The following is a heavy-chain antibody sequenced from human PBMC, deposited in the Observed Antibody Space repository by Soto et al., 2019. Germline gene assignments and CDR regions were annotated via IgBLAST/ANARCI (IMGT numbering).Heavy chain of an antibody. D-gene: IGHD3-3*01. CDR3: ARGGYDFWSGYHSDY. Sequence: EVHLEESGGGLVQPGGSLRLSCEASGFSCNTYWMQWVRQAPGKGLVWLSRINSDGSSATHADFVKGRFTIFRDNAKNTLYLQMRSLRAEDTAVYYCARGGYDFWSGYHSDYWGQGTLVTGSS. CDR1: GFSCNTYW. CDR2: INSDGSSA. V-gene: IGHV3-74*01. J-gene: IGHJ4*02.